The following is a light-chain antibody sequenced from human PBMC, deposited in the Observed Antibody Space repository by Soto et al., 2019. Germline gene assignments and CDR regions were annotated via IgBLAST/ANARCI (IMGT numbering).Light chain of an antibody. J-gene: IGKJ3*01. CDR3: QQYNNWTPLGIT. CDR1: QSVSSN. V-gene: IGKV3-15*01. Sequence: EIVMTQAPATLSVSPGERATLSCRASQSVSSNLAWYQQKPGQAPRLLIYVASTRDSGIPARFSGSGSGTECTLTNSSLQSEDFAVYYCQQYNNWTPLGITFGPGTKVDIK. CDR2: VAS.